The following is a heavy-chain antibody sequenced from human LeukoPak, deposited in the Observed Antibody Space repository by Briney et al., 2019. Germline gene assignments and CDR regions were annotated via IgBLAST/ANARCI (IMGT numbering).Heavy chain of an antibody. CDR3: ARVSGFGYSYGTQDY. D-gene: IGHD5-18*01. J-gene: IGHJ4*02. V-gene: IGHV4-34*01. Sequence: SETLSLTCAVYGGSFSGYYWSWIRQPPGKGLEWIGEINHSGSTNYNPSLKSRVTISVDTSKNQFSLKLSSVTAADTAVYYCARVSGFGYSYGTQDYWGQGTLVTVSS. CDR1: GGSFSGYY. CDR2: INHSGST.